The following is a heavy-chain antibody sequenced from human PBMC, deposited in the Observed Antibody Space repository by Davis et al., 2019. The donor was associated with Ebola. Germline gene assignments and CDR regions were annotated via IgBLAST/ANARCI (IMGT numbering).Heavy chain of an antibody. CDR2: IWYDGSNK. J-gene: IGHJ4*02. D-gene: IGHD3-9*01. CDR3: ARDRYYDILTGYFTV. Sequence: GESLKISCAASGFTFRSYGMHWVRQAPGKGLEWVAVIWYDGSNKYYADSVKGRFTISRDNSKNTLYLQMNSLRAEDTAVYYCARDRYYDILTGYFTVWGQGTLVTVSS. V-gene: IGHV3-33*01. CDR1: GFTFRSYG.